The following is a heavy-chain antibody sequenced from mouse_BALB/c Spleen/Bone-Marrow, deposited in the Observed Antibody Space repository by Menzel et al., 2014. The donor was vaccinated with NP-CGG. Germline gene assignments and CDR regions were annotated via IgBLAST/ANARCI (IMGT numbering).Heavy chain of an antibody. CDR1: GFDFSRYW. CDR2: INPDSRTI. V-gene: IGHV4-1*02. J-gene: IGHJ2*01. Sequence: EVKVVESGGGLVQPGGSLKLSCAASGFDFSRYWMSWVRQAPGKGLEWIGEINPDSRTINYSPSLKDKFIISRDNAKNTLYLRLNKVRSEDTALYYCARPDYYGYLNYWGQGTTLPVSS. D-gene: IGHD1-1*01. CDR3: ARPDYYGYLNY.